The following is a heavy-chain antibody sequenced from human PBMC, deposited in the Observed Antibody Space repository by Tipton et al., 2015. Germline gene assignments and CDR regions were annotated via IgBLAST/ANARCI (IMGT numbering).Heavy chain of an antibody. CDR1: AYSISSDYY. CDR3: ARDLEHGMDV. Sequence: LRLSCAVSAYSISSDYYWGWIRQPPGKGLEWIGSISHSGNTYYNPSLKSRVTMSRDTSKNHFSLSLTSVTAADTAIYYCARDLEHGMDVWGQGTTVTVSS. V-gene: IGHV4-38-2*02. D-gene: IGHD5-24*01. CDR2: ISHSGNT. J-gene: IGHJ6*02.